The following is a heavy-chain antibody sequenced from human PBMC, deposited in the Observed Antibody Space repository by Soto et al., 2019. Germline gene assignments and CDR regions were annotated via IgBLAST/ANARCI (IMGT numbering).Heavy chain of an antibody. V-gene: IGHV4-31*03. CDR2: IYYSGST. D-gene: IGHD1-1*01. Sequence: SETLSLTCTFSGGSISSGGYYLSWIRQHPGKGLEWIGYIYYSGSTYYNPSLKSRVTISVDTSKNQFSLKLSSVTAADTAVYYCARRGPNWNDVPYFDYWGQGTLVTVSS. J-gene: IGHJ4*02. CDR1: GGSISSGGYY. CDR3: ARRGPNWNDVPYFDY.